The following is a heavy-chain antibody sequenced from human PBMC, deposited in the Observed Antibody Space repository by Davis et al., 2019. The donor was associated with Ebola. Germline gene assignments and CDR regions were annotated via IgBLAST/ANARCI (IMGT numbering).Heavy chain of an antibody. J-gene: IGHJ4*02. Sequence: PGGSLRLSCAASGFTFSTYVMSWARQAPGKGLEWVSTIIASGGTTYYADSVKGRFTISRDNSKNTLYLQMNSLRAEDTAVYYCVSLGVIVGATIPNYWGQGTLVTVSS. V-gene: IGHV3-23*01. CDR2: IIASGGTT. CDR3: VSLGVIVGATIPNY. CDR1: GFTFSTYV. D-gene: IGHD1-26*01.